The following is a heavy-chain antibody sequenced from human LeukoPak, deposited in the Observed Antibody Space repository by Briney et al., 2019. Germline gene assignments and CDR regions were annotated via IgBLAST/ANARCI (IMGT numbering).Heavy chain of an antibody. V-gene: IGHV1-69*05. D-gene: IGHD3-22*01. CDR1: GGTFSSYA. CDR2: IIPIFGTA. CDR3: AREVYDSSGYRAVEYFQH. J-gene: IGHJ1*01. Sequence: SVKVSCKASGGTFSSYAISWVRQAPGQGLEWMGRIIPIFGTANYAQKFQGRVTITTDESTSTAYMELSSLRSEDTAVYYCAREVYDSSGYRAVEYFQHWGQGTVVTVSS.